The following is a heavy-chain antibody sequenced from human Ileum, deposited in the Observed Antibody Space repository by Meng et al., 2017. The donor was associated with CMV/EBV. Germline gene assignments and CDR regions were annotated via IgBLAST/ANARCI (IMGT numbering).Heavy chain of an antibody. V-gene: IGHV4-59*01. CDR1: GGSITNYY. D-gene: IGHD2-21*01. Sequence: SETLSPTCTIPGGSITNYYWSWIRQPPGKGLEWIGYIYYTRSTNYNPSLKSRVFISLNTSKNQFSLKLSSVTAADTAVYYCARVSAYLITFDPWGQGTLVTVSS. CDR2: IYYTRST. CDR3: ARVSAYLITFDP. J-gene: IGHJ5*02.